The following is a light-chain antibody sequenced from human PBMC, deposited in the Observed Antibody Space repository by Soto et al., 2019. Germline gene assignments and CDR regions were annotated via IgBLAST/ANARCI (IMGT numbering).Light chain of an antibody. CDR2: KAS. V-gene: IGKV1-5*03. CDR3: QQYNSSPWT. CDR1: QSISSW. J-gene: IGKJ1*01. Sequence: DIQMTQSPSTLSASVGDRVTITCRACQSISSWLAWYKQKPGKAPKLLIYKASSLESGVPSRFSGSGSGTEFTLTISSLQPHDFATYYCQQYNSSPWTFGQGTKVEIK.